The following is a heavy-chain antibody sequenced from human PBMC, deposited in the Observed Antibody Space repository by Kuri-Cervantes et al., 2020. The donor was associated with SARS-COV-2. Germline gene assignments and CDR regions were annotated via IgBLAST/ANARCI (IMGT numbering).Heavy chain of an antibody. Sequence: SVKVSCKASGYTFTGYYMHWVRQAPGQGLEWMGWINPNSGGTNYAQKFQGWVTMTRDTSISTAYMELSRLKSDDTAVYYCARPKGLAGTGHYYGLDAWGQGTTVTVSS. CDR3: ARPKGLAGTGHYYGLDA. CDR1: GYTFTGYY. D-gene: IGHD1/OR15-1a*01. J-gene: IGHJ6*02. CDR2: INPNSGGT. V-gene: IGHV1-2*04.